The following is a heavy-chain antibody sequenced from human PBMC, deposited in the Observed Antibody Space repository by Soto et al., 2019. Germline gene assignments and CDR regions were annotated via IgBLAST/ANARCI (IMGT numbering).Heavy chain of an antibody. D-gene: IGHD1-26*01. CDR2: IIPIFGTA. Sequence: QVQLVQSGAEVKKPGSSVKVSCKASGGTFSSYAISWVRQAPGQGLELMGGIIPIFGTANYAQKFQGRVTITADESTSTAYMELSSLRSEDTAVYYCARVSAGIVGVNFDYWGQGTLVTVSS. V-gene: IGHV1-69*01. CDR1: GGTFSSYA. CDR3: ARVSAGIVGVNFDY. J-gene: IGHJ4*02.